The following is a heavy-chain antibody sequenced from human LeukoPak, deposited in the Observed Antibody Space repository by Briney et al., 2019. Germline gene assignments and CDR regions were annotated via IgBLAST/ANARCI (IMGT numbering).Heavy chain of an antibody. V-gene: IGHV1-58*01. CDR2: IVVGSDNI. CDR1: GFTFTSSA. J-gene: IGHJ4*02. Sequence: GASVKVSCKASGFTFTSSAVPWVRQARGQRLEWIGWIVVGSDNIDYAQKFQERVTITRDMSTTTAYMELSSLRSEDTAVYYCAADIDNYDGSGYYKNFDYLGQGTLATVSS. CDR3: AADIDNYDGSGYYKNFDY. D-gene: IGHD3-22*01.